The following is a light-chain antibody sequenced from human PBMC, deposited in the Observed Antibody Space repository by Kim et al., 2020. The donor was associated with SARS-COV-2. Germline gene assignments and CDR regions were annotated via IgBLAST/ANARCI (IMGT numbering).Light chain of an antibody. CDR1: SSDVGGYNY. J-gene: IGLJ2*01. CDR3: SSFEGSNNPVV. CDR2: EVN. Sequence: QSVTISCTGTSSDVGGYNYVSWYQQHPGKAPKFIIYEVNKRPSGVPDRFSGSKSGNTASLTVSGLQAEDEADYYCSSFEGSNNPVVFGGGTQLTVL. V-gene: IGLV2-8*01.